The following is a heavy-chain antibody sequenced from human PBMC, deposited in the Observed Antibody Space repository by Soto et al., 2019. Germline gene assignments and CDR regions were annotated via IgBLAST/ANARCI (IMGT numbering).Heavy chain of an antibody. CDR1: GFTFSNYA. V-gene: IGHV3-23*01. J-gene: IGHJ4*02. CDR2: ISGSIGTT. D-gene: IGHD2-2*01. CDR3: ARSPSPTCAGASCYPFDH. Sequence: PGGSLRLSCAASGFTFSNYAMSWVRQTPGKGLEWVSAISGSIGTTYHADSVKGRFTISRDNSKNTLSLQMNNLRADDTAVYYCARSPSPTCAGASCYPFDHWGQGTLVTVS.